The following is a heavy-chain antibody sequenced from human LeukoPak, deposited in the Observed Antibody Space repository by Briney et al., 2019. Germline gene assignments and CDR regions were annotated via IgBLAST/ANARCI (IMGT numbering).Heavy chain of an antibody. CDR3: ARGGDILTRYFDY. D-gene: IGHD3-9*01. J-gene: IGHJ4*02. CDR2: INHSGST. V-gene: IGHV4-34*01. Sequence: SETLSLTCAVYGGPFSGYYWSWIRQPPGKGLAWIGEINHSGSTNYNPSLKSRVTISVDTSKNQFSLKLSSVTAADTAVYYCARGGDILTRYFDYWGQGTLVTVSS. CDR1: GGPFSGYY.